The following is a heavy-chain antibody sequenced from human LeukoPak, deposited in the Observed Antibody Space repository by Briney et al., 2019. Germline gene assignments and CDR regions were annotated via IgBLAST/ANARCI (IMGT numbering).Heavy chain of an antibody. Sequence: PSETLSLTCAVSGVSFNDYYWAWVRQTPGKGLEWIGEINHSGYTNDSPSLKSRVTLSIDTSKKQFSLNLRSVTVADAGIYYCTRMTTGHDYWGQGTLVTVSS. CDR3: TRMTTGHDY. D-gene: IGHD4-17*01. V-gene: IGHV4-34*01. CDR2: INHSGYT. J-gene: IGHJ4*02. CDR1: GVSFNDYY.